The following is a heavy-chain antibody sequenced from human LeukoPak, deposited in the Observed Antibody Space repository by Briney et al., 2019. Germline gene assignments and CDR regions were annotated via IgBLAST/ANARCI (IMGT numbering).Heavy chain of an antibody. Sequence: SETLSLTCAVYGGSFSGYYWSWIRQPAGKGLEWIGRIYTSGSTNYNPSLKSRVTMSVDTSKNQFSLKLSSVTAADTAVYYCARSPLVPAAISPSYWYFDLWGRGTLVTVSS. CDR1: GGSFSGYY. CDR3: ARSPLVPAAISPSYWYFDL. V-gene: IGHV4-59*10. D-gene: IGHD2-2*01. J-gene: IGHJ2*01. CDR2: IYTSGST.